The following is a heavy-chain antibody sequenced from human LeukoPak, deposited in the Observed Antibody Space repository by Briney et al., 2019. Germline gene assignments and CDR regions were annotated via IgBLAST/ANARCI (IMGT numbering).Heavy chain of an antibody. V-gene: IGHV3-23*01. CDR2: ISNDGGGT. Sequence: GSLRLSCATSGFIFNNYGLIWVRQAPGKGLEWVSAISNDGGGTQYADFVEGRFTISRDNSKNTLFLQMSSLRAEDTALYYCAKGSSGYFADLWGQGTLVTVSS. J-gene: IGHJ5*02. CDR1: GFIFNNYG. CDR3: AKGSSGYFADL. D-gene: IGHD3-22*01.